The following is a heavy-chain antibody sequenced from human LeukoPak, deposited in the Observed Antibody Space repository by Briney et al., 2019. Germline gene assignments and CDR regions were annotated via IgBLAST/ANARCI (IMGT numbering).Heavy chain of an antibody. Sequence: ASVKVSCKASGYTFTAIYIHWVRQTPGQGLEWMGWINPNSGGTNFAQKFQGRVTMTRDTSISTAYMELSRLGSDDTAVYYCARGPATGDFDCWGQGTLVTVSS. CDR3: ARGPATGDFDC. CDR2: INPNSGGT. CDR1: GYTFTAIY. J-gene: IGHJ4*02. D-gene: IGHD7-27*01. V-gene: IGHV1-2*02.